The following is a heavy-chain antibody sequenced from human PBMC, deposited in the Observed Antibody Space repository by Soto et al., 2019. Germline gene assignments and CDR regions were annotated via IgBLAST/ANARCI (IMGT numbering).Heavy chain of an antibody. CDR2: IRSKAYGGAT. J-gene: IGHJ6*04. V-gene: IGHV3-49*04. Sequence: PGGSLRLSCTSSGVTFGDYAMSWVRQAPGKVLEWGGFIRSKAYGGATEDAASVKGRFTISIEGSKSIAYLQMNSLKTEDTHVYYCTRVPRPVLRFLERSTADYYYYGMDVWGKRSTVSVSS. CDR3: TRVPRPVLRFLERSTADYYYYGMDV. D-gene: IGHD3-3*01. CDR1: GVTFGDYA.